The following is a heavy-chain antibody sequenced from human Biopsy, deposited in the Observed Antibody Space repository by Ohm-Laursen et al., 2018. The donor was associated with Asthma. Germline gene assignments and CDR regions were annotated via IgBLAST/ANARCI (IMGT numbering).Heavy chain of an antibody. CDR2: IYYTGSD. D-gene: IGHD3-10*01. Sequence: GTLSLTCPVSGGSVSTGSYYWSWIRQPPGKGLEWLGYIYYTGSDNYNPSLKSRATISVDTSKNQFSLRLNSVTAADTAVYYCARGPNYHGSGRAPIGMDVWGQGTTVTVSS. V-gene: IGHV4-61*01. CDR3: ARGPNYHGSGRAPIGMDV. CDR1: GGSVSTGSYY. J-gene: IGHJ6*02.